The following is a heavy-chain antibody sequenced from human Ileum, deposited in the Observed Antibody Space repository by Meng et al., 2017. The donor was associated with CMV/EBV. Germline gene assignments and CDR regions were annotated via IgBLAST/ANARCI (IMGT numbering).Heavy chain of an antibody. CDR2: IYRGDDK. V-gene: IGHV2-5*02. D-gene: IGHD1-26*01. Sequence: QTTLKASRPTLVNPTKTPTVTCTFSGFSPISNGVGGGWIRQPSGKALEWLALIYRGDDKRYSPSLNSRLSIAKDTSKNEVVLTMTNMGPVDTGTYYCAHFVGGYYPSRPDYWGQGTLVTVSS. CDR1: GFSPISNGVG. CDR3: AHFVGGYYPSRPDY. J-gene: IGHJ4*02.